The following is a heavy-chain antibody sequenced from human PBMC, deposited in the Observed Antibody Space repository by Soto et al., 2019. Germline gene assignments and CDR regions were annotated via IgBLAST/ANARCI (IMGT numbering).Heavy chain of an antibody. J-gene: IGHJ4*02. Sequence: EVQLVETGGGLIQPGGSLRLSCAVSGFTVRSNYMSWVRQAPGKGLEWVSIIYSSGNTYYADSVKGRFTMSRDTSNNTVVLQMSSLRAEDTAVYYCARVSSPFGYWGQGTLVTVSS. CDR2: IYSSGNT. D-gene: IGHD3-16*01. V-gene: IGHV3-53*02. CDR3: ARVSSPFGY. CDR1: GFTVRSNY.